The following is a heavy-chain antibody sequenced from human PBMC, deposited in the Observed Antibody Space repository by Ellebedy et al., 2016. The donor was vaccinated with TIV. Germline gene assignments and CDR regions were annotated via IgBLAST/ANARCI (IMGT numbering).Heavy chain of an antibody. J-gene: IGHJ4*02. CDR2: INPNSGGT. CDR1: GYTFTGYY. CDR3: ARRRQGDPNYFDY. Sequence: AASVKVSCKASGYTFTGYYMHWVRQAPGQGLEWMGWINPNSGGTNYAQKFQGRVTMTRDTSISTAYMELSRLRSDDTAVYYCARRRQGDPNYFDYWGQGTLVTVSS. V-gene: IGHV1-2*02. D-gene: IGHD2-21*02.